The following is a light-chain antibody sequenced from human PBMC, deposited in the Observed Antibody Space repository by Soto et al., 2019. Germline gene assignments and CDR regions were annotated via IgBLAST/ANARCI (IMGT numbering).Light chain of an antibody. CDR3: CSYEGISTYV. V-gene: IGLV2-23*01. J-gene: IGLJ1*01. CDR2: EGS. CDR1: SSDVGGYDL. Sequence: QSVLTQPASVSGSPGQSITISCTGTSSDVGGYDLVSWYQQHPGKAPKLMIYEGSKRPSGVSDRFSGSKSGNTASLTISGLQAEDEADYYCCSYEGISTYVFGNGTKVTVL.